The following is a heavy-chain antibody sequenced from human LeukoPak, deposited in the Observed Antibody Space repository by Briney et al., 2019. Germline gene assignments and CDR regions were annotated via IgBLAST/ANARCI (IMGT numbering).Heavy chain of an antibody. J-gene: IGHJ4*02. CDR1: GYTFTNYG. V-gene: IGHV1-18*04. D-gene: IGHD5-12*01. CDR3: ARSPSGYDRLIGY. Sequence: ASVTVSFKASGYTFTNYGFSWVRQAPGQGLEWMGWISAYNGNTGYAQKFQGRVTMTTDTSTSTAYMELRSLTSDDTAVYYCARSPSGYDRLIGYWGQGTLVTVSS. CDR2: ISAYNGNT.